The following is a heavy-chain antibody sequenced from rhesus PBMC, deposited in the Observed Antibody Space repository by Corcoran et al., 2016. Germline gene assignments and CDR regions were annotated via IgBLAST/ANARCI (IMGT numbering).Heavy chain of an antibody. Sequence: EVQLVESGGGLAKPGGSLSLSCAASGFSFSASYMDWVRQAPGKGLEWVSRISNNGGTTWYADSVKGRFTISRENAQNTLYLQMNSLRGEDTAVYYCAASTGIAAAASYWGQGVLVTVSS. CDR1: GFSFSASY. J-gene: IGHJ4*01. D-gene: IGHD6-31*01. V-gene: IGHV3-178*01. CDR3: AASTGIAAAASY. CDR2: ISNNGGTT.